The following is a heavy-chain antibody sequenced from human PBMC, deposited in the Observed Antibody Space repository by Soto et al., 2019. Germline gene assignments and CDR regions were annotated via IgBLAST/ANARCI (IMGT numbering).Heavy chain of an antibody. CDR3: AKGERSSGYYSRYFDY. J-gene: IGHJ4*02. D-gene: IGHD3-22*01. Sequence: GGSLRLSCAASGFTFSSYAMSWVRQAPGTGLAWVSAISGSGGSTYYADSVKRRFTISRDNSKNTLYLQMNSLRAEDTAVYYCAKGERSSGYYSRYFDYWGQGTLVTVSS. V-gene: IGHV3-23*01. CDR2: ISGSGGST. CDR1: GFTFSSYA.